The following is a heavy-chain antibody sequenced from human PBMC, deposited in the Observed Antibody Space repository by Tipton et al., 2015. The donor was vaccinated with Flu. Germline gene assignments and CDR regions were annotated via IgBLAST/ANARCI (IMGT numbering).Heavy chain of an antibody. CDR3: TRDLRGYSGYTGGDAFDM. J-gene: IGHJ3*02. CDR2: ISTSGST. D-gene: IGHD5-12*01. V-gene: IGHV4-4*07. Sequence: WVRQAPGKGLEWIGRISTSGSTNYNASLESRVTMSRDTSKNHFSLRLSSATAADTALYYCTRDLRGYSGYTGGDAFDMWGQGIMVIVSS.